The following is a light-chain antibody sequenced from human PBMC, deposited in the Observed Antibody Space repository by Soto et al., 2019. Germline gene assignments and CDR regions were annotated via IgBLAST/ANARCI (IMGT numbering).Light chain of an antibody. CDR3: QQSNNWPPLT. Sequence: EIVMTQSPATLSVSPGETATLSCRASQSVAGNLAWYQQKPGQPPRLLIYGVSTRATGIPARFSGSGSETVFSLTISSLQIVDFALYYCQQSNNWPPLTFGGGTKVDIK. V-gene: IGKV3-15*01. J-gene: IGKJ4*01. CDR1: QSVAGN. CDR2: GVS.